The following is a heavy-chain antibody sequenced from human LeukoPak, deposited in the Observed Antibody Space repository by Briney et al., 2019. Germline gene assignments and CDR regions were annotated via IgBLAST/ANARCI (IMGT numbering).Heavy chain of an antibody. D-gene: IGHD1-26*01. CDR2: IYYSGST. J-gene: IGHJ4*02. CDR1: GYSISSGYY. V-gene: IGHV4-61*01. Sequence: SETLSLTCAVSGYSISSGYYWGWIRQPPGKGLEWIGYIYYSGSTNYNPSLKSRVTISVDTSKKQFSLKLSSVTAADTAVYYCARRHLGNFDYWGQRTLVTVSS. CDR3: ARRHLGNFDY.